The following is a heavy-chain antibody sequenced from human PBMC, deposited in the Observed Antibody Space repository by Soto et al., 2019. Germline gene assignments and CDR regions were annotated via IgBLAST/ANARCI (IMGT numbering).Heavy chain of an antibody. D-gene: IGHD3-10*02. V-gene: IGHV4-31*03. CDR2: IYYSGST. J-gene: IGHJ4*02. CDR1: GGSISSGGYY. Sequence: KPSETLSLTCTVSGGSISSGGYYWSWIRQHPGKGLEWIGYIYYSGSTYYNPSLKSRVTISVDTSKNQFSLKLSSVTAADTAVYYCARAMFGEFLFDYWGQGTLVTVS. CDR3: ARAMFGEFLFDY.